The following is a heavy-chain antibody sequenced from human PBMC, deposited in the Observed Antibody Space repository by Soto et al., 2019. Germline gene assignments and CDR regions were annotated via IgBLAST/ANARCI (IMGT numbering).Heavy chain of an antibody. CDR2: MSAYSGTA. D-gene: IGHD3-10*02. Sequence: QAQLVQSGGEVKRPGASVKVSCKASGYTLTIYGMTWVRQAPGQGLGRMGWMSAYSGTAEYAQKFQGRVTMATDTDTSTAHMELRAPRPVDSANYYCAHYVITAGYYKGMDVWCQGTTVTV. CDR1: GYTLTIYG. J-gene: IGHJ6*02. CDR3: AHYVITAGYYKGMDV. V-gene: IGHV1-18*01.